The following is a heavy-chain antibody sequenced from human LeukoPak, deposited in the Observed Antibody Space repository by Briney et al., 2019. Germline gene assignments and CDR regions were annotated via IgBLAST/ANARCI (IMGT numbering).Heavy chain of an antibody. CDR3: AKGGIYSSGWYDRRVDY. J-gene: IGHJ4*02. V-gene: IGHV3-21*01. D-gene: IGHD6-19*01. CDR2: ISSSSSYI. Sequence: GGSLRLYCAASGFTFSSYSMNWVRQAPGKGLEWVSSISSSSSYIYYADSVKGRFTISRDNAKNSLYLQMNSLRAEDTAVYYCAKGGIYSSGWYDRRVDYWGQGTLVTVSS. CDR1: GFTFSSYS.